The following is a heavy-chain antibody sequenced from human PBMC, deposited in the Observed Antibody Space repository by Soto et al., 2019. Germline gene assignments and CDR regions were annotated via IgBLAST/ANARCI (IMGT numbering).Heavy chain of an antibody. CDR2: IYYSVRT. CDR1: GASISSGAYF. D-gene: IGHD5-18*01. CDR3: AGDKGTDTYGQRRIRDFSYAMDV. Sequence: QVQLQGSGPRLVTPSQTLSLTCSVSGASISSGAYFWTWIRHHPVKGLEWIGYIYYSVRTSYTYQYPSLQSRVTISVDTSKNLFFLRLTSVTAEDTAKYYGAGDKGTDTYGQRRIRDFSYAMDVCGHGNTVIVSS. V-gene: IGHV4-31*03. J-gene: IGHJ6*02.